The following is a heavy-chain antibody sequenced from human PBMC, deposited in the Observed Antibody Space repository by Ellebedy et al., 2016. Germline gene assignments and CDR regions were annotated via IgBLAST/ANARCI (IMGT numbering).Heavy chain of an antibody. J-gene: IGHJ4*02. Sequence: GGSQRLSXAASGFTFNNYDMNWVRQAPGKGLEWVSTISGSGGTTYYAGSVKGRFTISRNNSMNTLYLQMESLRAEDTAVYFCARGQLGTTSSMDSWGQGTLVTVSS. D-gene: IGHD2-2*01. CDR2: ISGSGGTT. CDR3: ARGQLGTTSSMDS. V-gene: IGHV3-23*01. CDR1: GFTFNNYD.